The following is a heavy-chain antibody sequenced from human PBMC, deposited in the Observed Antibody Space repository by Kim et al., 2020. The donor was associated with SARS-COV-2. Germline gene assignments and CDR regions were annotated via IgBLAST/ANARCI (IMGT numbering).Heavy chain of an antibody. Sequence: SETLSLTCAVYGGSFSGYYWCWICQPPGKGLEWIGEINHSGSTNYNPSLKSRVTISVDTSKNQHSMKLTSVTVADTAVYYCARASRVLWFGALTAYFDY. CDR3: ARASRVLWFGALTAYFDY. J-gene: IGHJ4*01. D-gene: IGHD3-10*01. CDR1: GGSFSGYY. V-gene: IGHV4-34*01. CDR2: INHSGST.